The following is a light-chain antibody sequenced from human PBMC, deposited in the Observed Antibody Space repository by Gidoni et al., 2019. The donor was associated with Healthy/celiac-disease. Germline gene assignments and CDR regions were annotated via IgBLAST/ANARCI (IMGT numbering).Light chain of an antibody. Sequence: DIQMTQSPSSLSASVGDRVTITGRASQSISSYLNWYQQKPGKAPKLLIYAASSLQSGFPSRFSGSGSGTDFTLTISSLQPEDFATYYCQQSYSTPRTFGGGTKVEIK. CDR1: QSISSY. CDR2: AAS. J-gene: IGKJ4*01. V-gene: IGKV1-39*01. CDR3: QQSYSTPRT.